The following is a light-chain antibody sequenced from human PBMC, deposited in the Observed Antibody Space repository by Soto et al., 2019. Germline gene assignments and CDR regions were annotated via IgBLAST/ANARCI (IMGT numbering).Light chain of an antibody. Sequence: QSALTQPASVSGSPGQSITISCTGTSSDVGDYDYVSWYQQHPGKAPKLMIYDVSNRPSGVSNRFSGSKSGNTASLTISGLQAEDEADYYCASFTGTSTPYVFGTGTKLTVL. CDR1: SSDVGDYDY. V-gene: IGLV2-14*01. CDR2: DVS. CDR3: ASFTGTSTPYV. J-gene: IGLJ1*01.